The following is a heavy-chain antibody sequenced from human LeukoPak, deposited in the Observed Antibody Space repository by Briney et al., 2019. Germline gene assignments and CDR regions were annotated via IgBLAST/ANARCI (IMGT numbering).Heavy chain of an antibody. D-gene: IGHD2-21*02. Sequence: SETLSLTCTVSGGSISSSSYYWGWIRQPPGKGLEWIGSIYYSGSTYYNPSLKSRVTISVDTSKNQFSLKLSSVTAADTAVYYCARLVVVTATPEDMDVWGKGTTVTISS. V-gene: IGHV4-39*01. CDR2: IYYSGST. CDR1: GGSISSSSYY. J-gene: IGHJ6*03. CDR3: ARLVVVTATPEDMDV.